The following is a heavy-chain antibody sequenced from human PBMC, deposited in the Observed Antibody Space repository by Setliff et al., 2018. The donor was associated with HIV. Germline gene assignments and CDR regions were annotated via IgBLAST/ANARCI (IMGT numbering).Heavy chain of an antibody. CDR1: GFTVSTNY. D-gene: IGHD3-10*01. CDR2: LYSGGAT. Sequence: PGGSLRLSCAVSGFTVSTNYMNWVRQAPGKGLEWVSVLYSGGATDYADSVKGRFTISRDNSKNTLYLQMNGLRAEDTAIYYCARQAYSINMVRGVVSPRFYYYMDVWGKGTTVTVSS. CDR3: ARQAYSINMVRGVVSPRFYYYMDV. J-gene: IGHJ6*03. V-gene: IGHV3-66*02.